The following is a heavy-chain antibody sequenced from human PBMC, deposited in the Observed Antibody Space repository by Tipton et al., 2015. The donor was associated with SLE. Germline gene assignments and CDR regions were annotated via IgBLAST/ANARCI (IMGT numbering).Heavy chain of an antibody. D-gene: IGHD6-19*01. CDR2: INPSGGST. CDR1: GYTFTSYY. J-gene: IGHJ4*02. Sequence: QSGPEVKKPGASVKVSCKASGYTFTSYYMHWVRQAPGQGLEWMGIINPSGGSTSYAQKFQGRVTMTRDTSTSTVYMELSSLRSEDTAMYYCARDTRRMIAVAGHFDYWGQGTLVTVSS. CDR3: ARDTRRMIAVAGHFDY. V-gene: IGHV1-46*01.